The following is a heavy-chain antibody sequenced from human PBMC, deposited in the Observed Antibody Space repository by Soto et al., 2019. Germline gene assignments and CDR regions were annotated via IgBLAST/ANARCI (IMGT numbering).Heavy chain of an antibody. CDR1: GYTLTELS. J-gene: IGHJ4*02. CDR2: FDPEDGET. Sequence: GASVKVSCKVSGYTLTELSMHWVRQAPGKGLEWMGDFDPEDGETIYAQKFQGRVTMTEDTSTDTAYMELSSLRSEDTAVYYCATVTGRQLWAFIGKYWGQGTLVTVSS. D-gene: IGHD5-18*01. V-gene: IGHV1-24*01. CDR3: ATVTGRQLWAFIGKY.